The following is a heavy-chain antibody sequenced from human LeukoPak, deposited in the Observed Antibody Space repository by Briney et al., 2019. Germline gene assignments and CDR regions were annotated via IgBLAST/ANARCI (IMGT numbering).Heavy chain of an antibody. V-gene: IGHV3-7*03. CDR3: ARGGGLDV. D-gene: IGHD3-16*01. CDR2: INHNGNVN. CDR1: GFTFNSYW. J-gene: IGHJ6*02. Sequence: GGSLRLSCAASGFTFNSYWMNWARQAPGKGLEWVASINHNGNVNYYVDSVKGRFTISRDNAKNSLYLQMSNLRAEDTAVYFCARGGGLDVWGQGATVTVSS.